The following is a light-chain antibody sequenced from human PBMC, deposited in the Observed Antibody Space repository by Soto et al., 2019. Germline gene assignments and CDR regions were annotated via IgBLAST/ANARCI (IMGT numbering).Light chain of an antibody. J-gene: IGLJ1*01. CDR2: DVN. CDR3: SSFTTSRSLV. Sequence: QSALTQPASVSGSPGQSITISCTGTSSDVGAYNFVSGFQQHPGKAPKLMTYDVNNRPSGVSNRFSGSKSGNTASLTISGLQAEDEADYYCSSFTTSRSLVFGTGTKLTVL. CDR1: SSDVGAYNF. V-gene: IGLV2-14*01.